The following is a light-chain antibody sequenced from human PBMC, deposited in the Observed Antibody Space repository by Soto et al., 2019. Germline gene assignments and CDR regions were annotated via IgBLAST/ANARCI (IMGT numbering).Light chain of an antibody. CDR3: SSYTSSSTYV. Sequence: QSALTQPASVSGSPGQSIAISCTGTSSDVGGYNFVSWYQQHPGKAPKLKIYDVSNRPSGVSDRFSGSKSGNTASLTISGLQAEDEADYYCSSYTSSSTYVFGXGTXXTXL. V-gene: IGLV2-14*03. J-gene: IGLJ1*01. CDR1: SSDVGGYNF. CDR2: DVS.